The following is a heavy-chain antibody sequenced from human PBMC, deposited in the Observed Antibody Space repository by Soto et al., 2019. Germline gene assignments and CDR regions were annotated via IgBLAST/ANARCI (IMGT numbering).Heavy chain of an antibody. Sequence: GGSLRLSCAASGFTFSSYGMHWVRQAPGKGLEWVAVISYDGSNKYYADSVKGRFTISRDNSKNTLYLQMNSLRAEDTAVYYCAKAVVITFGGVIVTPPDYWGQGTLVTVSS. D-gene: IGHD3-16*02. CDR2: ISYDGSNK. CDR1: GFTFSSYG. V-gene: IGHV3-30*18. CDR3: AKAVVITFGGVIVTPPDY. J-gene: IGHJ4*02.